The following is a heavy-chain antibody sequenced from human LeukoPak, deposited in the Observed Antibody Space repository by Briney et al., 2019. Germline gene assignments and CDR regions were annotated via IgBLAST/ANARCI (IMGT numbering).Heavy chain of an antibody. CDR3: ATCSGGSCY. CDR2: ISSSDGTI. Sequence: GGSLRLSCAASGFTFSTNSMNWVRQAPGKGLEWVSYISSSDGTIYYADSVKGRFSISRDNAKNSVYLQMNSLRPEDTAVYYCATCSGGSCYWGQGTLVTVSS. D-gene: IGHD2-15*01. J-gene: IGHJ4*02. CDR1: GFTFSTNS. V-gene: IGHV3-48*04.